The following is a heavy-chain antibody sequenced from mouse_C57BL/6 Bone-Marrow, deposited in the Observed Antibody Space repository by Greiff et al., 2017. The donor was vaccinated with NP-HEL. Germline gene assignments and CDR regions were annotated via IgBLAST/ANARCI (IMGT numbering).Heavy chain of an antibody. D-gene: IGHD1-1*01. Sequence: EVKLQESGTVLARPGASVKMSCKTSGYTFTSYWMHWVKQRPGQGLEWIGAIYPGNSDTSYNQKFKGKAKLTAVTSASTAYMELSSLTNEDSAVYYCTSPPSYGSSYDYAMDYWGQGTSVTVSS. CDR2: IYPGNSDT. V-gene: IGHV1-5*01. CDR3: TSPPSYGSSYDYAMDY. CDR1: GYTFTSYW. J-gene: IGHJ4*01.